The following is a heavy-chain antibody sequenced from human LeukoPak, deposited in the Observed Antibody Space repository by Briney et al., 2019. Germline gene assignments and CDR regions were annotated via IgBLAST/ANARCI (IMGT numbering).Heavy chain of an antibody. CDR2: INHRGST. CDR1: GESLSKYY. J-gene: IGHJ4*02. Sequence: SETLSLTCAVYGESLSKYYWTWLRQSPGKGLEWIGEINHRGSTNLNPPLKSRVTLSVDTSKHQFSLKLTSVTAADAAVYYCASSVGSTDYWGQGTLVTVSS. CDR3: ASSVGSTDY. D-gene: IGHD1-26*01. V-gene: IGHV4-34*01.